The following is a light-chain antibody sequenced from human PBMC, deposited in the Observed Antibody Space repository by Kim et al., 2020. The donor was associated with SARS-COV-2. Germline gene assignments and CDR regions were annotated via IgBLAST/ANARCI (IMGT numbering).Light chain of an antibody. CDR3: GSYSSTTPVL. V-gene: IGLV2-14*03. J-gene: IGLJ2*01. Sequence: GQSITNPCTGTSSDVAAYDFVSWYQQHPATAPKLIIYDVSHRPSGVSNRFSRSKSGNTASLTISGLQAEDEADYYCGSYSSTTPVLFGGGTKLTVL. CDR2: DVS. CDR1: SSDVAAYDF.